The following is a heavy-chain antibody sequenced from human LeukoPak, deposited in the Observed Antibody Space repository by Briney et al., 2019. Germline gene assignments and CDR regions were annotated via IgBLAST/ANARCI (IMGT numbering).Heavy chain of an antibody. Sequence: GGSLRLSCAASGFTFSSYAMSWVRQAPGKGLEWVSAISGSGGSTYYADSVKGRFTISRDNSKNTLYLQMNSLRAEDTAVYYCAKGQHIVVVTALDYSGQGTLVTVFS. V-gene: IGHV3-23*01. CDR3: AKGQHIVVVTALDY. D-gene: IGHD2-21*02. J-gene: IGHJ4*02. CDR1: GFTFSSYA. CDR2: ISGSGGST.